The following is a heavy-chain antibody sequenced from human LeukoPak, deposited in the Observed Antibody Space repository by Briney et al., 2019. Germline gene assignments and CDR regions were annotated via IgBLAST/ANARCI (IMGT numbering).Heavy chain of an antibody. J-gene: IGHJ4*02. CDR2: IYYSGST. CDR1: GGSISSGGSY. CDR3: ARAIVVPAAITNLDY. D-gene: IGHD2-2*01. Sequence: SETLSLTCTLSGGSISSGGSYWSWVRQHAGKRLEWLGYIYYSGSTYYNPSLKSRVTISVDTSKNQFSLKLSSVTAADTAVYYCARAIVVPAAITNLDYWGQGTLVTVSS. V-gene: IGHV4-31*03.